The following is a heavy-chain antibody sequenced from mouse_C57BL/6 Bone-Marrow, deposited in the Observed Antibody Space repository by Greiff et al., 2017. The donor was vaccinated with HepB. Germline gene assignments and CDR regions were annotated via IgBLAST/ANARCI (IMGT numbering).Heavy chain of an antibody. CDR2: IYPGNSDT. V-gene: IGHV1-5*01. J-gene: IGHJ3*01. CDR3: TRRYYSSYGAWFAY. Sequence: VQPQQSGTVLARPGALVKTFRKTSGHPFTSYWMPWVKQRPGPGPEWIGAIYPGNSDTSYNQKVKGKAKLTAVTSASTANMELSSLTNEDAAVYYCTRRYYSSYGAWFAYWGQGTLVTVSA. D-gene: IGHD2-5*01. CDR1: GHPFTSYW.